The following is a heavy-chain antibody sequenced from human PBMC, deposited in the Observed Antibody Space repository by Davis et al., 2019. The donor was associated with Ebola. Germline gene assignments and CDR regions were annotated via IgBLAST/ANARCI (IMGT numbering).Heavy chain of an antibody. V-gene: IGHV4-59*01. J-gene: IGHJ6*02. CDR1: GGPISTYY. Sequence: GSLRLSCTVSGGPISTYYWNWIRQPPGKGLEWIGYVYRNGRTNYNSSLSSRVTISVDMSKSQVSLRLTSVTAAGTAVYYCAREVRLPSGSYDYYYHGMDVWGRGTTVIVSS. CDR3: AREVRLPSGSYDYYYHGMDV. D-gene: IGHD3-16*01. CDR2: VYRNGRT.